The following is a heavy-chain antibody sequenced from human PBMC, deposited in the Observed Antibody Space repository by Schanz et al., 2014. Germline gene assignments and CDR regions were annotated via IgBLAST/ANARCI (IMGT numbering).Heavy chain of an antibody. CDR2: ITGASDHI. Sequence: EVQLVESGGGLVQPGGSLRLSCAASGFSFSDYYMSWIRQAPGKGLEWVSGITGASDHIDYAESVKGRFTISRDNSKNTLYLQMDSLRAEDTAVYCCAKKVTAYNAFESWGQGTLVIVSS. CDR3: AKKVTAYNAFES. CDR1: GFSFSDYY. V-gene: IGHV3-23*04. D-gene: IGHD1-1*01. J-gene: IGHJ4*02.